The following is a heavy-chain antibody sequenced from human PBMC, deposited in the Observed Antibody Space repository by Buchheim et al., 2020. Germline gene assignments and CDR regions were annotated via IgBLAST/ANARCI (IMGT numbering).Heavy chain of an antibody. CDR3: ARGKLDIVLMVYAINYYGMDV. CDR1: GFTFSDYY. CDR2: ISSSGSTI. V-gene: IGHV3-11*01. J-gene: IGHJ6*02. Sequence: QVQLVESGGGLVKPGGSLRLSCAASGFTFSDYYMSWIRQAPGKGLEWVSYISSSGSTIYYADSVKGRFTVSRDNAKNSLYLQMNSLRAEDTAVYYCARGKLDIVLMVYAINYYGMDVWGQGTT. D-gene: IGHD2-8*01.